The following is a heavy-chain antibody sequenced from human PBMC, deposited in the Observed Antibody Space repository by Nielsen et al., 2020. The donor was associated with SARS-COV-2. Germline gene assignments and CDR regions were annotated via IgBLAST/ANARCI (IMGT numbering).Heavy chain of an antibody. CDR2: FSSTGST. CDR3: ARRVTNSYEGKYYFDY. J-gene: IGHJ4*02. V-gene: IGHV4-59*08. CDR1: GDSITNSS. Sequence: SETLSLTCTVSGDSITNSSWTWIRQPPGKGLEWIGSFSSTGSTHYNPSLKSRVTLFGDTSKNHFSLKLTSVTATDTAVYYCARRVTNSYEGKYYFDYWGQGTLVTVSS. D-gene: IGHD2-8*01.